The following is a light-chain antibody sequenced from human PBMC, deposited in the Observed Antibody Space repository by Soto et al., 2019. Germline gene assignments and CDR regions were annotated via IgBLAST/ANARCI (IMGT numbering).Light chain of an antibody. CDR3: QQYINRWT. CDR2: KAS. CDR1: QSISIW. J-gene: IGKJ1*01. V-gene: IGKV1-5*03. Sequence: DIQMTQSPSTLSASVGDRVTITCRASQSISIWLAWYQQKPGKAPNLLIYKASSLESGGPSRFSGSGSGTEFTLTISSLQTDDFATYYCQQYINRWTFGQGTKAEIK.